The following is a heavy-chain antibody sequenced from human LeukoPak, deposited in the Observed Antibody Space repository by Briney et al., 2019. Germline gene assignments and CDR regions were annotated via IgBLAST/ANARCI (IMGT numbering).Heavy chain of an antibody. CDR1: GFTFSSAW. J-gene: IGHJ4*02. CDR3: TTDGGSGWPFDY. Sequence: GGSLRLSCAASGFTFSSAWMSWVRQAPGKGLEWVGRIKSKSDGGTTDYAAPVKGRFTISRDDSNNTLYLQMNSLKTEDTAVYYRTTDGGSGWPFDYWGQGTLVTVSS. CDR2: IKSKSDGGTT. D-gene: IGHD6-19*01. V-gene: IGHV3-15*01.